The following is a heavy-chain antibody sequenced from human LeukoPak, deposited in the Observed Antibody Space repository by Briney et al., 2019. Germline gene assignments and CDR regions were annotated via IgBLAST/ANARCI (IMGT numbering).Heavy chain of an antibody. J-gene: IGHJ4*02. CDR1: GLTFSIYA. CDR3: ARDSYQPGLINF. Sequence: GGSLRLSCAASGLTFSIYAMNWVRQAPGKGLEWIPYINSDSSDIHYADSVKGRFTMSRDNAKNSLFLQLNSLRAEDTAVYYCARDSYQPGLINFWGQGTLVTVSS. D-gene: IGHD2-2*01. V-gene: IGHV3-21*05. CDR2: INSDSSDI.